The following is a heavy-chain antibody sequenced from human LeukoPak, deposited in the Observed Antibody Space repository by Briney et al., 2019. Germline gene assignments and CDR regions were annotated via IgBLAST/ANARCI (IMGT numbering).Heavy chain of an antibody. J-gene: IGHJ4*02. CDR3: AKDSLRERIVGSTTRGVNDY. CDR1: GFTFSSYG. V-gene: IGHV3-30*02. Sequence: GGSLRLSCAASGFTFSSYGMHWVRQAPGKGLEWVAVIRYDGRNKYYADSVKGRFTISRDNSKNTLYLQMNSLRGEDTAVYYCAKDSLRERIVGSTTRGVNDYWGQGTLVTVSS. CDR2: IRYDGRNK. D-gene: IGHD1-26*01.